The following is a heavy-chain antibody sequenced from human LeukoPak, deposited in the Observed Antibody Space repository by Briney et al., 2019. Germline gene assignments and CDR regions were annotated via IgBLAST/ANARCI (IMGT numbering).Heavy chain of an antibody. CDR1: GYTFTSYD. Sequence: ASVKVSCKASGYTFTSYDINWVRQATGQGLEWMGWMNPNSGNTGYAQKFQGRVTITRNTSISTAYMGLSSLRSEDTAVYYCASGPGVLMVYASSLDYYMAVWGKGTTVTVSS. V-gene: IGHV1-8*03. J-gene: IGHJ6*03. CDR2: MNPNSGNT. D-gene: IGHD2-8*01. CDR3: ASGPGVLMVYASSLDYYMAV.